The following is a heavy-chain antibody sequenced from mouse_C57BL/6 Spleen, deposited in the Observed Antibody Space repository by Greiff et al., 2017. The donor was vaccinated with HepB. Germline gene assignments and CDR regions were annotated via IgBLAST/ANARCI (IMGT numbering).Heavy chain of an antibody. V-gene: IGHV14-4*01. CDR3: ALRAVDY. J-gene: IGHJ4*01. CDR1: GFNIKDDY. Sequence: VHVKQSGAELVRPGASVKLSCTASGFNIKDDYMHWVKQRPEQGLEWIGGIDPENGDTEYASKFQGKATVTADTSSNTAYLQLSSLTSEDTAVYYCALRAVDYWGQGTSVTVSS. CDR2: IDPENGDT.